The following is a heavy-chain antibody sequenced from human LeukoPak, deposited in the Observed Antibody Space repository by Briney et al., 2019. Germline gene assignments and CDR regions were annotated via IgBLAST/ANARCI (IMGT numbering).Heavy chain of an antibody. J-gene: IGHJ4*02. D-gene: IGHD2-21*01. CDR2: IHSDGINT. CDR1: GLTFTNYW. CDR3: ATELVSAYEY. Sequence: GGSLRLSCAASGLTFTNYWMHWVRQAPGKGLVWVSRIHSDGINTVYADSVKGRFTISRDNAKNMLYLQMHSLRVEDTALYYCATELVSAYEYWGQGTPVTVSS. V-gene: IGHV3-74*01.